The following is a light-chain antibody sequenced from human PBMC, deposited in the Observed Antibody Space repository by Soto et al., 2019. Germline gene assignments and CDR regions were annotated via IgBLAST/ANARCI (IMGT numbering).Light chain of an antibody. CDR3: QQCRNCPLT. CDR1: QNVYNN. CDR2: DAS. V-gene: IGKV3-15*01. J-gene: IGKJ4*01. Sequence: EIVMTQSPATLSVSPGEGATLSCKASQNVYNNLAWYQQRPGQPPRLLIYDASTRATGISARFSGSGYGTEFTLTISSLQSEDFAVYCCQQCRNCPLTFGGGTKVEIK.